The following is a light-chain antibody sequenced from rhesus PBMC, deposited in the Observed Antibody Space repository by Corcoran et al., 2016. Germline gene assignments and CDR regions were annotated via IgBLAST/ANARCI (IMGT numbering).Light chain of an antibody. V-gene: IGKV1-36*02. CDR3: LQGYSTPFP. J-gene: IGKJ3*01. CDR1: QGISDY. CDR2: AAS. Sequence: DIQMTQSPSSLSASVGDRVTITCRASQGISDYLSWYQQKPGKAPKRLICAASSLESGVPSRFSGSGSGTDFPLTISSLQPEDFAAYYCLQGYSTPFPFGPGTKLDIK.